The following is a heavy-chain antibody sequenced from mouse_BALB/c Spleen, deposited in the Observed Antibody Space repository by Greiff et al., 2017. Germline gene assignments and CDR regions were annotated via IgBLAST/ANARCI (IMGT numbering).Heavy chain of an antibody. CDR1: GYTFTSYW. CDR2: INPSTGYT. Sequence: VQLQQSGAELAKPGASVKMSCKASGYTFTSYWMHWVKQRPGQGLEWIGYINPSTGYTEYNQKFKDKATLTADKSSSTAYMQLSSLTSEDSAVYYCARPLYGHGAYWGQVTLVTVSA. V-gene: IGHV1-7*01. D-gene: IGHD1-2*01. CDR3: ARPLYGHGAY. J-gene: IGHJ3*01.